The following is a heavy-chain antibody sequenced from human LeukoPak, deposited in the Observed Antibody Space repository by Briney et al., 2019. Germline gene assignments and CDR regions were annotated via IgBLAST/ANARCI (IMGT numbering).Heavy chain of an antibody. CDR3: ARLVRYHDY. CDR2: IYYSGST. CDR1: GGSISSYY. D-gene: IGHD3-9*01. V-gene: IGHV4-59*01. J-gene: IGHJ4*02. Sequence: SETLSLTCTVSGGSISSYYWSWIRQPPGKGLEWVGYIYYSGSTNYNPSLKSRVTISVDTSKNRFSLKLSSVTAADTAVYYCARLVRYHDYWGQGTLVTVSS.